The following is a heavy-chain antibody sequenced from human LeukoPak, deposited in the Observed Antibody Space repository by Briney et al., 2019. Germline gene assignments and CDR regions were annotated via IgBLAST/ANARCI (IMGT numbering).Heavy chain of an antibody. D-gene: IGHD6-13*01. CDR1: RFTFSNYY. V-gene: IGHV3-7*01. CDR3: ARVREQQLYYYQYYNMDV. CDR2: IKQEGSEK. Sequence: GGSLRLSCAASRFTFSNYYMTWVRQAPGKELEWVANIKQEGSEKNYVDSVKGRFTISRDNARNSLYLHMNSLRAEDTAVYYCARVREQQLYYYQYYNMDVWGKGTTVTVSS. J-gene: IGHJ6*03.